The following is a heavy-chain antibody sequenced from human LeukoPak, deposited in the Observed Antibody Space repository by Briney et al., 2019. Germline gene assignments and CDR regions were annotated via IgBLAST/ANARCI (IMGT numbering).Heavy chain of an antibody. CDR3: ARTRYSSSWYSINWFDP. D-gene: IGHD6-13*01. CDR2: INHSGST. V-gene: IGHV4-34*01. J-gene: IGHJ5*02. CDR1: GGSFSGYY. Sequence: SETLSLTCAVYGGSFSGYYWSWIRQPPGKGLEWIGEINHSGSTNYNPSLKSRVTISVDTSKSQFSLKLSSVTAADTAVYYCARTRYSSSWYSINWFDPWGQGTLVTVSS.